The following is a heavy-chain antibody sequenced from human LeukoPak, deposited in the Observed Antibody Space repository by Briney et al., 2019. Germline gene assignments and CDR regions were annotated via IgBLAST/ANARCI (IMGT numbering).Heavy chain of an antibody. CDR2: TYYRSKWYN. CDR3: ARESLGRGGSCYSGRCNWFDP. J-gene: IGHJ5*02. Sequence: SQTLSLTCAISGDSVSSNSAAWNWIRQSPSRGLEWLGRTYYRSKWYNDYAVSVKSRITINPDTSKNQFSLQLNSVTPEDTAVYYCARESLGRGGSCYSGRCNWFDPWGQGTLVTVSS. V-gene: IGHV6-1*01. CDR1: GDSVSSNSAA. D-gene: IGHD2-15*01.